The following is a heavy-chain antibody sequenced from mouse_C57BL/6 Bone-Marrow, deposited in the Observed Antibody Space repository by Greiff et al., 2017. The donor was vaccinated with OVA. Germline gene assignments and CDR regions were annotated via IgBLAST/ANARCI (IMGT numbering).Heavy chain of an antibody. CDR3: ARSVVATRYFDV. J-gene: IGHJ1*03. V-gene: IGHV1-54*01. CDR2: INPGSGGT. D-gene: IGHD1-1*01. CDR1: GYAFTNYL. Sequence: QVQLKQSGAELVRPGTSVKVSCKASGYAFTNYLIEWVKQRPGQGLEWIGVINPGSGGTNYNEKFKGKATLTADKSSSTAYMQLSSLTSEDSAVYFCARSVVATRYFDVWGTGTTVTVAS.